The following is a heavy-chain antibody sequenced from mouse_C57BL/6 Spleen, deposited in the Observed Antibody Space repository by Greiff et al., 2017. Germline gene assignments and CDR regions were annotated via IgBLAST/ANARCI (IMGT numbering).Heavy chain of an antibody. CDR3: TRGRNGNYPWYFDV. CDR2: IDPETGGT. J-gene: IGHJ1*03. CDR1: GYTFTDYE. D-gene: IGHD2-1*01. Sequence: VKLQESGAELVRPGASVTLSCKASGYTFTDYEMHWVKQTPVHGLEWIGAIDPETGGTAYNQKFKGKAILTADKSSSTAYMELRSLTSEDSAVYYCTRGRNGNYPWYFDVWGTGTTVTVSS. V-gene: IGHV1-15*01.